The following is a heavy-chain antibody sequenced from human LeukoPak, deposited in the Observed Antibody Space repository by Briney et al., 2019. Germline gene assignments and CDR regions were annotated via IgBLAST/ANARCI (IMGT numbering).Heavy chain of an antibody. D-gene: IGHD6-13*01. CDR3: AKDRSYSSSWYGDY. Sequence: GASLRLSCAASGFTFSSYAMSWVRQAPGKGLEWVSAISGSGGSTYYADSVKGRFTISRDNSKNTLYLQMNSLRAEDTAVYFCAKDRSYSSSWYGDYWGQGTLSPSPQ. CDR1: GFTFSSYA. J-gene: IGHJ4*02. V-gene: IGHV3-23*01. CDR2: ISGSGGST.